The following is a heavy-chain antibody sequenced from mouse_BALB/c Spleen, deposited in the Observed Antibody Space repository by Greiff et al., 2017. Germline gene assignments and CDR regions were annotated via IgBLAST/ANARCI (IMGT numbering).Heavy chain of an antibody. Sequence: DVMLVESGGGLVKPGGSLKLSCAASGFTFSSYAMSWVRQTPEKRLEWVASISSGGSYTYYPDSVKGRFTISRDNAKNTLYLQMSSLRSEDTAMYYCASLRAMDYWGQGTSVTVSS. CDR3: ASLRAMDY. CDR1: GFTFSSYA. J-gene: IGHJ4*01. CDR2: ISSGGSYT. V-gene: IGHV5-9-1*01.